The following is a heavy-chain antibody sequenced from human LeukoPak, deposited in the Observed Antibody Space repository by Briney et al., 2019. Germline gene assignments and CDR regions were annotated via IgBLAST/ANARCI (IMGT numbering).Heavy chain of an antibody. CDR1: GFTFSSFE. J-gene: IGHJ4*02. Sequence: GGSLRLSCAASGFTFSSFEMNWVRQAPGKGLEWVSYISLSGSNINYADSVKGRFTISRDDAKNSLYLQMKSLRAEDTAVYYCARDKSAAPDTSGYYGSFDKWGQGTLVTVSS. CDR3: ARDKSAAPDTSGYYGSFDK. CDR2: ISLSGSNI. D-gene: IGHD3-22*01. V-gene: IGHV3-48*03.